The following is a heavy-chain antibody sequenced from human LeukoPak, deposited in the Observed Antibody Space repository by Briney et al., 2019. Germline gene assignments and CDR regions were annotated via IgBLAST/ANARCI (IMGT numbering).Heavy chain of an antibody. V-gene: IGHV4-34*01. Sequence: PSETLSLTCAVYGGSFSGYYWSWIRQPPGKGLEWIGEINHSGSTNYNPSLKSRVTISVDTSKNQFSQKLSSVTAADTAVYYCARLNRRKVGDKAVVVPAVHCDYGGQGTLVTVSS. D-gene: IGHD2-2*01. CDR3: ARLNRRKVGDKAVVVPAVHCDY. CDR2: INHSGST. CDR1: GGSFSGYY. J-gene: IGHJ4*02.